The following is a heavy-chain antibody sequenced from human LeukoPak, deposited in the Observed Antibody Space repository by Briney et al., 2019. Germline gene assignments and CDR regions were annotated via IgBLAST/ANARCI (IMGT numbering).Heavy chain of an antibody. D-gene: IGHD4-17*01. V-gene: IGHV4-38-2*02. CDR1: GYSISSGHY. CDR3: ARAGTNLGDYDY. CDR2: MSHSGST. Sequence: PSETLSLTCTVSGYSISSGHYWAWIRQSPEKGLECIATMSHSGSTYYNLSLKSRVTTSVDTSKNEFSLNLSSVTAADTAVYYCARAGTNLGDYDYWGQGTLVTVSS. J-gene: IGHJ4*02.